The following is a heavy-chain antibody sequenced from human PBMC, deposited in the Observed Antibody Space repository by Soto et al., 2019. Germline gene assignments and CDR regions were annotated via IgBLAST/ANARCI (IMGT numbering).Heavy chain of an antibody. V-gene: IGHV5-51*01. J-gene: IGHJ6*02. CDR2: IYPGDSDT. D-gene: IGHD3-22*01. CDR3: ARHRPEKSPVYDSSGYYYWRLLDYYYYGMDV. CDR1: GYSFTSYW. Sequence: PGESLKLSCKGSGYSFTSYWIGWVRQMPGKGLEWMGIIYPGDSDTRYNPSFQGQVTISADKSISTAYLQWSSLKASDTAMYYCARHRPEKSPVYDSSGYYYWRLLDYYYYGMDVWGQGTTVTVSS.